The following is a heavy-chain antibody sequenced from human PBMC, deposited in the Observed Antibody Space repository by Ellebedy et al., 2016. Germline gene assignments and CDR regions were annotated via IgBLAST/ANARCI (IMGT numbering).Heavy chain of an antibody. J-gene: IGHJ4*02. Sequence: SETLSLTCTVSGASISTYWWNWIRQPPGKGLEWIGYISNSGHTKYNPSLQSRVTISADTSKNQFSLKLTSVTVADTSVHHCVRHSGMVRGFFFDYWGQGTLVTVTS. CDR3: VRHSGMVRGFFFDY. V-gene: IGHV4-59*08. D-gene: IGHD3-10*01. CDR2: ISNSGHT. CDR1: GASISTYW.